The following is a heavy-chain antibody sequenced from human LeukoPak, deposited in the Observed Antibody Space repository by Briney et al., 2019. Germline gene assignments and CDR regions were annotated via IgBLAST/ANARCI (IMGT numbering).Heavy chain of an antibody. J-gene: IGHJ6*03. CDR2: ISNIGST. CDR1: GGSINTNY. CDR3: ARAVTGRDRLAYFYYLDV. V-gene: IGHV4-59*01. Sequence: SETLSLTCAVSGGSINTNYWNCIRQSPGNGLEWIGDISNIGSTPYNPSLKSRVTISRDTSKNQFSLTLRFVTAADTAVYYCARAVTGRDRLAYFYYLDVWGKGTRVTVSS. D-gene: IGHD6-19*01.